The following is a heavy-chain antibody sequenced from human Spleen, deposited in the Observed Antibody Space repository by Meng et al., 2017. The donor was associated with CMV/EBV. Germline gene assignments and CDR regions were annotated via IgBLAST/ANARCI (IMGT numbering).Heavy chain of an antibody. J-gene: IGHJ4*02. Sequence: GESLKISCADPKFTFSDYYMSWIRQAPGKGLEWISYISSGGFTIYYADSVKGRFTISRDNAKNSLYLQMNSLRADDTAVYYCASNGGLAGRLLYYWGREPWSPSPQ. D-gene: IGHD2-15*01. V-gene: IGHV3-11*04. CDR2: ISSGGFTI. CDR3: ASNGGLAGRLLYY. CDR1: KFTFSDYY.